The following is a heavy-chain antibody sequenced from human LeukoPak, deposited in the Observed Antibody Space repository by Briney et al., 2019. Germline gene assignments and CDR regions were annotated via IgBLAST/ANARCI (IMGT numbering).Heavy chain of an antibody. CDR1: GYTFTSYG. Sequence: ASVKVSCKASGYTFTSYGISWVRQAPGQGLEWMGWISAYNGNTNYAQKLQGRVTMATDTSTSTAYMELRSLRSDDTAVYYCARPTPTRVAGGYSPLDYWGQGTLVTVSS. V-gene: IGHV1-18*01. D-gene: IGHD6-19*01. J-gene: IGHJ4*02. CDR3: ARPTPTRVAGGYSPLDY. CDR2: ISAYNGNT.